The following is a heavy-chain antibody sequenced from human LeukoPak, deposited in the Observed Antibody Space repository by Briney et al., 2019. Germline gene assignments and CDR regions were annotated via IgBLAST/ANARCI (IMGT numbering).Heavy chain of an antibody. Sequence: ASVKVSCKASGYTFTSYDINWVRQATGQGLEWMGWMNPNSGNTGYAQKFQGRVTMTRNTSISTAYMELSSLRAGDTAVYYCAKERIPADTPRRSAFDIWGQGTMVTVSS. CDR2: MNPNSGNT. CDR3: AKERIPADTPRRSAFDI. CDR1: GYTFTSYD. J-gene: IGHJ3*02. V-gene: IGHV1-8*01. D-gene: IGHD2-2*01.